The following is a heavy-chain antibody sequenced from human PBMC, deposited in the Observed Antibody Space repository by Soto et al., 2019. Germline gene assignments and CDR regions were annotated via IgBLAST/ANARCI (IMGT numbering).Heavy chain of an antibody. Sequence: AASVKVSCKASGGTFSSYAISWVRQAPGQGLEWMGGIIPIFGTANYAQKFQGRVTITADESTSTAYMELSSLRSEDTAVYYCARDRMEYQLLGWFDPWGQGTLVTVSS. D-gene: IGHD2-2*01. CDR2: IIPIFGTA. CDR3: ARDRMEYQLLGWFDP. CDR1: GGTFSSYA. J-gene: IGHJ5*02. V-gene: IGHV1-69*13.